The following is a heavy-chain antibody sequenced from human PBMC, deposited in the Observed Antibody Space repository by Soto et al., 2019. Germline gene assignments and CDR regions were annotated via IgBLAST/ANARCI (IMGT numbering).Heavy chain of an antibody. Sequence: GGSLRLSCAASGFTFSSCAMGWVRQAPGKGLEWVSDIIDSGGSTYYADSVKGRFTTSRDNSKSTLYLQMNSLRAEDTALYYCAKGRSYYYYSGVDVWGQGTTVTVSS. V-gene: IGHV3-23*01. CDR3: AKGRSYYYYSGVDV. CDR2: IIDSGGST. J-gene: IGHJ6*02. CDR1: GFTFSSCA.